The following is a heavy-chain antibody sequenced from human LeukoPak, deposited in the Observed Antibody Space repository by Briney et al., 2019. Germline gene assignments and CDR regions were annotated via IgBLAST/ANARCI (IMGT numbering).Heavy chain of an antibody. CDR1: GFSFSNYG. V-gene: IGHV3-23*01. Sequence: GGSLRLSCSVSGFSFSNYGMHWVRQTPGKGLEWVSTISGSGGTTYYADSVKGRFTISRDDSKNTMILQMNSLRAEDTAVYFCAKSRSGSANWALQIFDNWGQGTLVTVSS. J-gene: IGHJ4*02. CDR3: AKSRSGSANWALQIFDN. D-gene: IGHD1-1*01. CDR2: ISGSGGTT.